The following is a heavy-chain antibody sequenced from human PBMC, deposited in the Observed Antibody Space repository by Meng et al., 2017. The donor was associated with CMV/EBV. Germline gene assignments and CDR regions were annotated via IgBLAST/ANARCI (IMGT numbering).Heavy chain of an antibody. CDR1: GFTFDDYG. CDR2: INWNGGST. J-gene: IGHJ6*02. D-gene: IGHD3-3*01. CDR3: ARDFWSGSKDV. V-gene: IGHV3-20*04. Sequence: GESLKISCAASGFTFDDYGMSWVRQAPGKGLEWVSGINWNGGSTGYADSVKGRFTISRDNAKNSLYLQMNSLRAEDTALYYCARDFWSGSKDVWGQGTTVTVPS.